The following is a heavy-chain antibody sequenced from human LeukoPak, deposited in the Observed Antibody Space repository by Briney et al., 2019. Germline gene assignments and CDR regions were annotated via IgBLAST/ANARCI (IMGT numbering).Heavy chain of an antibody. CDR1: GFSFGTYS. CDR3: AREMAV. CDR2: IWYDGSNE. Sequence: GGSLRLSCVASGFSFGTYSMHWARQVPGKGLEWVAIIWYDGSNEDYADSVKGRFTISRDNSKNTLYLQMNSLRAEDTAVYYCAREMAVWGQGALVTVSS. D-gene: IGHD2-8*01. V-gene: IGHV3-33*01. J-gene: IGHJ4*02.